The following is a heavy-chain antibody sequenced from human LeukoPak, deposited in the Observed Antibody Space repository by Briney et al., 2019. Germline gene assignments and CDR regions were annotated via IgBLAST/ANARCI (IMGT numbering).Heavy chain of an antibody. Sequence: SETLSLTCTVSGGSISSGDYYWSWIRQPPGKDLEWIGYIYYSGSTYYNPSLKSRVTISVDTSKNQFSLKLSSVTAADTAVYYCARVGFGVVIYFDYWGQGTLVTVSS. V-gene: IGHV4-30-4*01. D-gene: IGHD3-3*01. CDR2: IYYSGST. CDR3: ARVGFGVVIYFDY. CDR1: GGSISSGDYY. J-gene: IGHJ4*02.